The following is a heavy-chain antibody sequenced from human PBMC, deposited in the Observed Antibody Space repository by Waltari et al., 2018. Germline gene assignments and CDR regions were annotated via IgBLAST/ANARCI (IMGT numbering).Heavy chain of an antibody. CDR1: GYTFTSYY. V-gene: IGHV1-46*01. Sequence: QVQLVQSGAEVKKPGASVKVSCKASGYTFTSYYMHWVRQAPGQGLEWMGIINPSGGSTSYAQKFQGRVTMTRDTSTSTVYMELSSLRSDDTAVYYCASRSTSCYCFDYWGQGTLVTVSS. J-gene: IGHJ4*02. D-gene: IGHD2-2*01. CDR2: INPSGGST. CDR3: ASRSTSCYCFDY.